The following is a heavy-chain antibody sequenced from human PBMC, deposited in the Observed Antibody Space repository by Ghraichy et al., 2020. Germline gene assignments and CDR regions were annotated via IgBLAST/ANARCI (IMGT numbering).Heavy chain of an antibody. CDR2: ISGSGGST. CDR3: AKEDCSGGSCLYYGDWFDP. J-gene: IGHJ5*02. CDR1: GFTFSSYA. D-gene: IGHD2-15*01. V-gene: IGHV3-23*01. Sequence: GGSLRLSCAASGFTFSSYAMSWVRQAPGKGLEWVSAISGSGGSTYYADSVKGRFTISRDNSKNTLYLQMNSLRAEDTAVYYCAKEDCSGGSCLYYGDWFDPWGQGTLVTVSS.